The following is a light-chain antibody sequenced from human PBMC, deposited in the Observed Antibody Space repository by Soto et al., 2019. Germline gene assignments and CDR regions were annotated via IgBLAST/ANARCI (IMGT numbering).Light chain of an antibody. V-gene: IGLV2-23*01. CDR3: CSYAGSGTWV. CDR2: EGS. Sequence: QSALTQPASVSGSPGQSITISCTGTSSDVGRYNLLSWYQQHPGKAPKLMIFEGSERPSGVSYRFSGSKSGSTASLTISGLQAEDEADYYCCSYAGSGTWVFGGGTKLTVL. CDR1: SSDVGRYNL. J-gene: IGLJ3*02.